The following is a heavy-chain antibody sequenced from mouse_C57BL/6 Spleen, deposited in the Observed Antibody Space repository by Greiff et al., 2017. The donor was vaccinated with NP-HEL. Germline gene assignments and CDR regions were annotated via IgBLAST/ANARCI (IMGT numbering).Heavy chain of an antibody. CDR2: IYPGSGST. J-gene: IGHJ3*01. CDR1: GYTFTSYW. V-gene: IGHV1-55*01. CDR3: ARVGLAQAWFAY. Sequence: QVQLQQPGAELVKPGASVKMSCKASGYTFTSYWITWVKQRPGQGLEWIGDIYPGSGSTNYNEKFKSKATLTVDTSSSTAYMQLSSLTSEGSAVYYCARVGLAQAWFAYWGQGTLVTVSA. D-gene: IGHD6-1*01.